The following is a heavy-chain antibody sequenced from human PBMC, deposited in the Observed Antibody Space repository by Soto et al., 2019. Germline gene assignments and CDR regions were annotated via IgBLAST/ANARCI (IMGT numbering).Heavy chain of an antibody. CDR2: IKQDGSEK. J-gene: IGHJ6*02. D-gene: IGHD3-3*01. CDR3: ARESCRYDFWSGYCYYYYGMDV. V-gene: IGHV3-7*05. Sequence: GGSLRLSCAASGFTFSSYWMSWVRQAPGKGLERVANIKQDGSEKYYVDSVKGRFTISRDNAKNSLYLQMNSLRAEDTAVYYCARESCRYDFWSGYCYYYYGMDVWGQGTTVTVSS. CDR1: GFTFSSYW.